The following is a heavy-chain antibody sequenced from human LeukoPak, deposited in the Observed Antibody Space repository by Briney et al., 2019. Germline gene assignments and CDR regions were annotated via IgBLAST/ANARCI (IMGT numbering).Heavy chain of an antibody. J-gene: IGHJ4*02. V-gene: IGHV3-21*01. D-gene: IGHD2-2*01. CDR1: GFSFNIYA. CDR2: IGSGSVDK. CDR3: ASWVVVQVG. Sequence: GGSLRLSCAASGFSFNIYAMGWVRQAPGKGLEWVSVIGSGSVDKHYADSVKGRFTISRDDAKNSLYLQMNSLRAEDTAVYYCASWVVVQVGWGQGTLVTVSS.